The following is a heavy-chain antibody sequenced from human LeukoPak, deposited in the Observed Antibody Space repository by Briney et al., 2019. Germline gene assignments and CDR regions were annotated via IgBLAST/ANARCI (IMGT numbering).Heavy chain of an antibody. V-gene: IGHV1-69*13. Sequence: SVKVSCKASGGTFSSYAISWVRQAPGQGLEWMGGIIPIFGTANYAQKFQGRVTITADESTSTAYMELSSLRSEDTAVYYCARVHCSSTSCYKADAFDIWGQGTMVTVSS. D-gene: IGHD2-2*02. CDR3: ARVHCSSTSCYKADAFDI. CDR1: GGTFSSYA. J-gene: IGHJ3*02. CDR2: IIPIFGTA.